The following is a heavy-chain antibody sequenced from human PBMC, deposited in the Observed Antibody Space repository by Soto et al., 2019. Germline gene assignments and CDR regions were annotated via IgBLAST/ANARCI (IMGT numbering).Heavy chain of an antibody. D-gene: IGHD3-10*01. CDR1: GVPIRSYV. CDR3: AGSKNRGVTVDY. V-gene: IGHV4-59*13. J-gene: IGHJ4*02. CDR2: AYHSADA. Sequence: PSETLSLTCSVSGVPIRSYVWTWIRQPPGKGLEWIGFAYHSADANYNPSLRNRATISTDPAKRKFSLRLSSVTAEDTALYYCAGSKNRGVTVDYWGQGALVTVSS.